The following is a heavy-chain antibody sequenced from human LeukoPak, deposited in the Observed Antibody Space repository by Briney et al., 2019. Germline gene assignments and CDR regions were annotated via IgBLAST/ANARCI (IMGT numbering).Heavy chain of an antibody. CDR2: ISTNGGYT. D-gene: IGHD6-6*01. Sequence: PGGSLRLSCSASGFTFSSYAMHWVRQAPGKGLEYVSAISTNGGYTYYADSVKGRFTISRDNSKNTLYLQISSLRAEDTAVYYCVKAHGDSSSDHFDYWGQGTQVTVSS. CDR3: VKAHGDSSSDHFDY. J-gene: IGHJ4*02. CDR1: GFTFSSYA. V-gene: IGHV3-64D*09.